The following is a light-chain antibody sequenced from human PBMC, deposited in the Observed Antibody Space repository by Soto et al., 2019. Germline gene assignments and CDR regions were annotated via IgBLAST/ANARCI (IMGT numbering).Light chain of an antibody. CDR2: WAS. V-gene: IGKV4-1*01. Sequence: DIVMTQSPDSLALSLGERATINCKSSQSVLYSSNNKNYLAWYQQKLGQPPKLLLYWASTRESGVPDRFSGSGSGTDFTLTISSLQAEDVAFYYCQQYYSTPLAFGQGTKVEIE. CDR1: QSVLYSSNNKNY. J-gene: IGKJ1*01. CDR3: QQYYSTPLA.